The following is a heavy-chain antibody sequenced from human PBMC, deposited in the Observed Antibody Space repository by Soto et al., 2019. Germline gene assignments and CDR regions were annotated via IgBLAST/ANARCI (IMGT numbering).Heavy chain of an antibody. CDR2: ISSAVNT. J-gene: IGHJ4*02. CDR3: AKQVRDGTSSPYYFDY. CDR1: GFTFSNYA. Sequence: LRLSCAGSGFTFSNYAMSWVRQAPGKGLEWVSAISSAVNTYYADSVKGRFTISRDNSKNTLSLQMNSLRAEDTAVYYCAKQVRDGTSSPYYFDYWGQGTLVTVSS. D-gene: IGHD6-6*01. V-gene: IGHV3-23*01.